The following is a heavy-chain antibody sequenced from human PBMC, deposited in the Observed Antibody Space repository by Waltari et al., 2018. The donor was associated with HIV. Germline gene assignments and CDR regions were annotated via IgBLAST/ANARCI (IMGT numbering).Heavy chain of an antibody. CDR2: ISRSGSST. V-gene: IGHV3-23*01. Sequence: EVQLLESGGGSVQPGGSLRFSCAPPGFTFSSEALSWVHQTPGKGLDWVSGISRSGSSTYYADSVKVRFTISRDNSKNTLHLQMNSLRAEDTAVYYCAKDPVSYVATTRVFFDFWGQGTLVTVSS. CDR1: GFTFSSEA. J-gene: IGHJ4*02. CDR3: AKDPVSYVATTRVFFDF. D-gene: IGHD5-12*01.